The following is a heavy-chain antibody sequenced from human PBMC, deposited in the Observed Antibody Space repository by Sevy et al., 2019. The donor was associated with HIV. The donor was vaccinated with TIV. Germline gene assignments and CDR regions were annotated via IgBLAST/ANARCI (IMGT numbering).Heavy chain of an antibody. V-gene: IGHV3-23*01. Sequence: GGSLRLSCAASEFTFSSYAMSWVRQAPGKGLEWVSSISCSGRYTYYADSVKGRFTISRDNSKNTLYVKMNSLRAEDTAVYYCAKGFCSGGTCPRDYYYYGMDVWGQGTTVTVSS. D-gene: IGHD2-15*01. CDR2: ISCSGRYT. CDR3: AKGFCSGGTCPRDYYYYGMDV. J-gene: IGHJ6*02. CDR1: EFTFSSYA.